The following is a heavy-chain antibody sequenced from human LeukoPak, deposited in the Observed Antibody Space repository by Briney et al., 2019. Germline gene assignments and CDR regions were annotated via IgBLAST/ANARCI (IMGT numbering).Heavy chain of an antibody. Sequence: PGGSLRLSCAASGFTFSSYSMNWVRQAPGKGLEWVSGISGSGGNTYYADSVKGRFTISRDNSKNTLYLQMNSLRAEDTAVYYCAKDPSLSYDSSGYYYHYWGQGTLVTVSS. J-gene: IGHJ4*02. D-gene: IGHD3-22*01. V-gene: IGHV3-23*01. CDR2: ISGSGGNT. CDR3: AKDPSLSYDSSGYYYHY. CDR1: GFTFSSYS.